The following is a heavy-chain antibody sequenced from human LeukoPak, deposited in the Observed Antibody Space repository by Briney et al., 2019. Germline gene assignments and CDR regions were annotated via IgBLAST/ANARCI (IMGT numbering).Heavy chain of an antibody. V-gene: IGHV3-48*01. J-gene: IGHJ4*02. CDR2: ISSSGSTI. D-gene: IGHD3-10*02. CDR1: GFTFSSYS. Sequence: GGSLRLSCAASGFTFSSYSMNWVRQAPGKGLEWVSYISSSGSTIYYTDSVKGRFTISRDNAKNSLYLQMNSLRAEDTAVYYCARDMLAGGLVDYWGQGTLVTVSS. CDR3: ARDMLAGGLVDY.